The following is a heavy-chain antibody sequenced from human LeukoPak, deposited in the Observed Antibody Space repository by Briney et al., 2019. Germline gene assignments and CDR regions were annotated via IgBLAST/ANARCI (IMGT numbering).Heavy chain of an antibody. V-gene: IGHV4-4*07. CDR1: GGSISSYY. CDR3: ARDRGTWNDDGFDY. Sequence: SETLSLTCAVSGGSISSYYWSWIRQPAGRGLEWIGRIYTSGSTNYNPSLKSRVTMSVDTSKNQFSLKLSSVTAADTAVYYCARDRGTWNDDGFDYWGQGTLVAVSS. CDR2: IYTSGST. J-gene: IGHJ4*02. D-gene: IGHD1-1*01.